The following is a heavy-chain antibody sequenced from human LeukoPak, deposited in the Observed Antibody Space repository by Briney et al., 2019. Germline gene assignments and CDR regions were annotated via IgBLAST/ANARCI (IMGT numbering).Heavy chain of an antibody. V-gene: IGHV3-7*01. D-gene: IGHD3-10*01. Sequence: GGSLRLSCAASGFSFRNYWMGWVRQAPGKGLEWVANTKPDGSAEYYADSVRGRFTASRDNANNLLYLQMNRLRAEDTAVYYCAREGSSYAPSGPFFFDHWGQGTLVTVSS. CDR2: TKPDGSAE. J-gene: IGHJ4*02. CDR3: AREGSSYAPSGPFFFDH. CDR1: GFSFRNYW.